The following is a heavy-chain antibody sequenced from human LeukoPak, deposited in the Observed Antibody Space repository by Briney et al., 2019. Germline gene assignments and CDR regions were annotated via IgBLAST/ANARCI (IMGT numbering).Heavy chain of an antibody. V-gene: IGHV3-15*01. J-gene: IGHJ4*02. CDR1: GFTFSNAW. CDR2: IKSKTVGGTT. CDR3: TTVSGWLTTFDY. D-gene: IGHD3-22*01. Sequence: GGSLRLSCAASGFTFSNAWMSWVRQAPGKGLEWVGRIKSKTVGGTTDYAAPVKGRFTISRDDSKNTLYLQMNSLKTEDTAVYYCTTVSGWLTTFDYWGQGTLVTVSS.